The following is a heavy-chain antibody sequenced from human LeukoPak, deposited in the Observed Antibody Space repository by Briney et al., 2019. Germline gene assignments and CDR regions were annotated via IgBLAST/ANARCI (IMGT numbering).Heavy chain of an antibody. Sequence: ASVKVSCKASGYTFTSYDINWVRQATGQGLEWMGRMSPNSGNTGYAQKFQGRVTMTRNTAISTAYMELSSLRPEDTAVYYCARATYYYDSSGYYEPLNWFDPWGQGTLVTVSS. D-gene: IGHD3-22*01. CDR3: ARATYYYDSSGYYEPLNWFDP. V-gene: IGHV1-8*01. CDR1: GYTFTSYD. J-gene: IGHJ5*02. CDR2: MSPNSGNT.